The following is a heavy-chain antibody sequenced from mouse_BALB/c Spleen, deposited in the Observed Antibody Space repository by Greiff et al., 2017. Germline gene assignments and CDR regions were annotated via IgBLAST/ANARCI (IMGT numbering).Heavy chain of an antibody. CDR2: ISSGSSTI. V-gene: IGHV5-17*02. CDR3: ARGKGDWDDFDY. CDR1: GFTFSSFG. Sequence: EVKLVESGGGLVQPGGSRKLSCAASGFTFSSFGMHWVRQAPEKGLEWVAYISSGSSTIYYADTVKGRFTISRDNPKNTLFLQMTSLRSEDTAMYYCARGKGDWDDFDYWGQGTTLTVSS. D-gene: IGHD4-1*01. J-gene: IGHJ2*01.